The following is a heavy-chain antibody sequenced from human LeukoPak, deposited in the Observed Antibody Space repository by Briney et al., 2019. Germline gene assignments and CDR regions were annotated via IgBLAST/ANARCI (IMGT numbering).Heavy chain of an antibody. D-gene: IGHD3-10*01. CDR2: ISWNSGSI. Sequence: GGSLRLSCAASGFTFDDYAMHWVRQAPGKGLEWVSGISWNSGSIGYADSVKGRFTISRDNAKNSLYLQMNSLRAEDTALYYCAKQASYYGSGSYPRDYYYYMDVWGKGTTVTISS. CDR1: GFTFDDYA. V-gene: IGHV3-9*01. J-gene: IGHJ6*03. CDR3: AKQASYYGSGSYPRDYYYYMDV.